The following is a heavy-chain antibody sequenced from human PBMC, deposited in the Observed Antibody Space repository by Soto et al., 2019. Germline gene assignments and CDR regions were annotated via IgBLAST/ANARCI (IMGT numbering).Heavy chain of an antibody. D-gene: IGHD6-6*01. CDR2: IYSGGST. V-gene: IGHV3-66*01. CDR3: AREIRQLGRTCYFDY. Sequence: GGSLRLSCAASGFTVSSNYMSWVRQAPGKGLEWVSVIYSGGSTYYADSVKGRFTISRDNSKNTLYLQMNSLRAEDTAVYYCAREIRQLGRTCYFDYWGQGTLVTVSS. J-gene: IGHJ4*02. CDR1: GFTVSSNY.